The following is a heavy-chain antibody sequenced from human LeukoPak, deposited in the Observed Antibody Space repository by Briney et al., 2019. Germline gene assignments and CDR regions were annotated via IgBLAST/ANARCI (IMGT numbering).Heavy chain of an antibody. D-gene: IGHD3-22*01. J-gene: IGHJ3*02. CDR1: GGSISSYY. CDR2: IYYSGST. Sequence: SETLSLTCTVSGGSISSYYWSWIRQPPGKGLEWIGYIYYSGSTNYNPSLKSRVTISVDTSKNQFSLKLSSVTAADTAVYYRARRRLAPITMIVRDAFDIWGQGTMVTVSS. CDR3: ARRRLAPITMIVRDAFDI. V-gene: IGHV4-59*08.